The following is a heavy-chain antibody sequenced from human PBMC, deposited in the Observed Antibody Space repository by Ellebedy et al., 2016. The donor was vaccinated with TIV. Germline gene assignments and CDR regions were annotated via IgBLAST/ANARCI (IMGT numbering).Heavy chain of an antibody. CDR3: ARVVWQQPVSYAFDF. V-gene: IGHV4-59*13. D-gene: IGHD6-13*01. Sequence: MPSETLSLTCTVSGGSISSYYWSWIRHPPGKGLEWIGYISYSGSTNYNPSLKSRVTISVDTSKNHFSLRLTSVTAADTAVYYCARVVWQQPVSYAFDFWGRGTMVTVSS. J-gene: IGHJ3*01. CDR1: GGSISSYY. CDR2: ISYSGST.